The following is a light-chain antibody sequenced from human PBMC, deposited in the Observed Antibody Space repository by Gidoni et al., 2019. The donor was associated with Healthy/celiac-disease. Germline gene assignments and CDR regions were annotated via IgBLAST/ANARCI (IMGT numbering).Light chain of an antibody. CDR2: EVS. CDR3: SSYTSSSTVV. CDR1: SSGVGGFNY. Sequence: QSAPTQPPSVSGSAGQAITISCTGTSSGVGGFNYVSWYQQHPGKAPKLMIYEVSNRPSGVSNRFSGSKSGNTASLTISGLQAEDEADYYCSSYTSSSTVVFGGGTKLTVL. J-gene: IGLJ2*01. V-gene: IGLV2-14*01.